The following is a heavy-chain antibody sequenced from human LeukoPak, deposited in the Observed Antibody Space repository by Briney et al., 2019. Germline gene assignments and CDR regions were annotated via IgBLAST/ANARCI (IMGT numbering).Heavy chain of an antibody. CDR1: GGSISSYY. Sequence: PSETLSLTCTVSGGSISSYYWSWIRQPAGKGLEWIGRIYTSGSTNYNPSLKSRVTISVDTSKNQFSLKLSSVTAADTAVYYCARGVSSIAARPVDYWGQGTLVTVSS. V-gene: IGHV4-4*07. J-gene: IGHJ4*02. CDR2: IYTSGST. CDR3: ARGVSSIAARPVDY. D-gene: IGHD6-6*01.